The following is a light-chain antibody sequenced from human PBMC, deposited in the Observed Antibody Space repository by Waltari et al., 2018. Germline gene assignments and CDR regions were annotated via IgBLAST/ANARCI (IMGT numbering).Light chain of an antibody. CDR1: QSVGRS. CDR2: GAS. J-gene: IGKJ1*01. CDR3: QHYVRLPVT. Sequence: EIVLTQSPGTLSLSPGERATLSCWASQSVGRSLAWYQQKRGQAPRLLIDGASTRATGLPDRFSGSGSGTDFSLTISRREPEDFAVYDCQHYVRLPVTFGQGTKVEI. V-gene: IGKV3-20*01.